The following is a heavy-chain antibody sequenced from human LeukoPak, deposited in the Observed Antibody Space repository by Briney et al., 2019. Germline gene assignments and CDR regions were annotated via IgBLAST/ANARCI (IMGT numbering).Heavy chain of an antibody. D-gene: IGHD6-13*01. CDR1: GFTFSNYA. J-gene: IGHJ4*02. V-gene: IGHV3-23*01. CDR2: IRGGGTGST. CDR3: AKRLDYSSSWYYFDY. Sequence: GGSLRLSCAASGFTFSNYAMTWVRQAPGKGLEWVSTIRGGGTGSTYYADSVKGRFTISRDNSKNTLYLQMNSLRAKDSAIYYCAKRLDYSSSWYYFDYWGQGTLVTVSS.